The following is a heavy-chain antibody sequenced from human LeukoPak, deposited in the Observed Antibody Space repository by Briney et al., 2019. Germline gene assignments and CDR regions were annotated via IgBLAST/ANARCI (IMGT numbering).Heavy chain of an antibody. D-gene: IGHD1-26*01. Sequence: GASVKLSCKASGYTFTIYGISWVRQPPGQGLEWMGWINPNSGGTNYAHKFQDRVTTTRDTSTNTAHTELSTLRSDDTAVNYWARAGIVGAIRQGWFDPWGQGTLVTVSS. CDR3: ARAGIVGAIRQGWFDP. V-gene: IGHV1-2*02. CDR2: INPNSGGT. J-gene: IGHJ5*02. CDR1: GYTFTIYG.